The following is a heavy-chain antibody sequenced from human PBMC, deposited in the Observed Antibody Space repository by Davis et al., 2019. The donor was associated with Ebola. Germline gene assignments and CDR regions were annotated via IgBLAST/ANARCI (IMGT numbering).Heavy chain of an antibody. CDR3: ARDLGRVTVGN. CDR2: ISWNSASI. D-gene: IGHD4-17*01. CDR1: GFIFDDYS. V-gene: IGHV3-9*01. Sequence: PGGSLRLSCAASGFIFDDYSMHWVRQAPGKGLQWVAGISWNSASIDYADSVKGRFTISRGNTKASLYLQMNSLKTGDTAFYYCARDLGRVTVGNWGQGTLVTVSS. J-gene: IGHJ4*02.